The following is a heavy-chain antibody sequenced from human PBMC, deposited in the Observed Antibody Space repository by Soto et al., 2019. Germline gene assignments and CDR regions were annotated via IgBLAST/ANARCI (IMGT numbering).Heavy chain of an antibody. CDR3: ARGRGSGSSFYYYGMDV. J-gene: IGHJ6*02. CDR2: IYYSGGT. CDR1: GGSISSYY. D-gene: IGHD3-10*01. Sequence: RSLTCTVSGGSISSYYWSWIRQPPGKGLEWIGYIYYSGGTNYNPSLKSRVTISVDTSKNQFSLKLSSVTAADTAVYYCARGRGSGSSFYYYGMDVWGQGTTVTVSS. V-gene: IGHV4-59*01.